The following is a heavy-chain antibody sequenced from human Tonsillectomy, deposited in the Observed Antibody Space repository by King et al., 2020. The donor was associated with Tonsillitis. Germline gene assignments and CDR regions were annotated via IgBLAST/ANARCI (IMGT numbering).Heavy chain of an antibody. J-gene: IGHJ4*02. Sequence: QLVQSGAEVKKPGESLKISCKGSGYSFTNYWIGWVRQMPGKGLEWMGIIYPDDSDTRYSPSFQGQVTFSADKSISTVYLQWSSLKASDTATYYCAGSPYGCSGGSCYSISGFDYWGQGTLVTVSS. CDR1: GYSFTNYW. D-gene: IGHD2-15*01. CDR3: AGSPYGCSGGSCYSISGFDY. V-gene: IGHV5-51*01. CDR2: IYPDDSDT.